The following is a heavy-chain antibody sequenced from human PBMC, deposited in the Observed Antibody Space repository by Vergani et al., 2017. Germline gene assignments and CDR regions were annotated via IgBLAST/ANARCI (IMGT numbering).Heavy chain of an antibody. V-gene: IGHV4-30-4*01. D-gene: IGHD3-22*01. Sequence: QVQLQESGPGLVKPSQTLSLTCTVSGGSISSGDYYWSWIRQPPGKGLEWIGYIYYSGSTYYNPSLKRRVTISVDTSKNQFSRKLSSVTAADTAVYYCARVRRDDSSGYYYYYGMDVWGQGTTVTVSS. CDR2: IYYSGST. CDR1: GGSISSGDYY. CDR3: ARVRRDDSSGYYYYYGMDV. J-gene: IGHJ6*02.